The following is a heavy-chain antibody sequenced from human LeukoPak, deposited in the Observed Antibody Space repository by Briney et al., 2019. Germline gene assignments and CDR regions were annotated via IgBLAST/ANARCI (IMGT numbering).Heavy chain of an antibody. CDR1: GYTFTGYY. D-gene: IGHD6-13*01. J-gene: IGHJ4*02. V-gene: IGHV1-2*02. CDR3: ARGGAAAGTIGDY. Sequence: ASVKVSCKASGYTFTGYYLHWVRQAPGQGLEWMGWINPNSGGTNYAQKFQGGVTMTRDTSISTAYMELSRLRSDDTAVYYCARGGAAAGTIGDYWGQGTLVTVSS. CDR2: INPNSGGT.